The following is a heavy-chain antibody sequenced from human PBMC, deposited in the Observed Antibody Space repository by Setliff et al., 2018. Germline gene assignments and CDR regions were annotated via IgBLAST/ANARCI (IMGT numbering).Heavy chain of an antibody. CDR1: GGTFSSYA. D-gene: IGHD3-9*01. V-gene: IGHV1-69*10. CDR3: ARTYYDILTGYYSSPGYFGY. J-gene: IGHJ4*02. Sequence: GASVKVSCKASGGTFSSYAISWVRQAPGQGLEWMGGIIPILGIANYAQKFQGRVTITADKSTSTAYMELSSLRSEDTAVYYCARTYYDILTGYYSSPGYFGYWGQGTLVTVSS. CDR2: IIPILGIA.